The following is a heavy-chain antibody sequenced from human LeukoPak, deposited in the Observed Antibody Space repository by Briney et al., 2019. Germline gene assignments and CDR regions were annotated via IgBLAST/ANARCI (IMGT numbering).Heavy chain of an antibody. D-gene: IGHD3-22*01. CDR2: IYPGDSDT. V-gene: IGHV5-51*01. Sequence: GESLKISCKGSEYSFTSYWIGWVRQMPGKGLEWMGIIYPGDSDTRYSPSFQGQVTISADKSISTAYLQWSSLKASDTAMYYCARQSPYDSSGYFDAFDIWGQGTMVTVSS. J-gene: IGHJ3*02. CDR1: EYSFTSYW. CDR3: ARQSPYDSSGYFDAFDI.